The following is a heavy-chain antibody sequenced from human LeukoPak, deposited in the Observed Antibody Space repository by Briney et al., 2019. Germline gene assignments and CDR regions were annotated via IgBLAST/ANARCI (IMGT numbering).Heavy chain of an antibody. V-gene: IGHV5-51*01. CDR1: GYSFTTYW. Sequence: GESLKISCKGSGYSFTTYWTGWVRQMPGKGLEWMAIIYPGDSDTRYSPSFQGQVTISADKSISTAYLQWSSLKASDTAMYYCARQYYGDNSGFDYWGQGTPVTVSS. D-gene: IGHD4-23*01. CDR3: ARQYYGDNSGFDY. CDR2: IYPGDSDT. J-gene: IGHJ4*02.